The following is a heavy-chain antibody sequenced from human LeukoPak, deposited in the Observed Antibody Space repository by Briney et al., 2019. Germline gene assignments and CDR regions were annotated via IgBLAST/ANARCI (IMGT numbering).Heavy chain of an antibody. CDR1: GCTFTTYW. V-gene: IGHV5-51*01. J-gene: IGHJ3*02. Sequence: GESLKISCKGSGCTFTTYWIGWVRQMPGKGLEWMGIIYPGDSDTRYSPSFQGQVTISADKSISTAYLQWSSLKASDTAMYYCARPRNKWLSSAFDIWGQGTMVTVSS. CDR3: ARPRNKWLSSAFDI. D-gene: IGHD3-22*01. CDR2: IYPGDSDT.